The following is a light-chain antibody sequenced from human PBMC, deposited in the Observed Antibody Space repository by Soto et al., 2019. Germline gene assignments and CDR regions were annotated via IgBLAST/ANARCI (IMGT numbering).Light chain of an antibody. Sequence: EIAMTQSPATLDVSPRQIATLSCRARQTITTNLDGYQQKPGQAPRLLIYGASTRTTGIPARFNGSESGTELTLNILRVQAADLSFYYCQQYNGRLPARFRQRTKLEI. J-gene: IGKJ1*01. CDR1: QTITTN. V-gene: IGKV3-15*01. CDR3: QQYNGRLPAR. CDR2: GAS.